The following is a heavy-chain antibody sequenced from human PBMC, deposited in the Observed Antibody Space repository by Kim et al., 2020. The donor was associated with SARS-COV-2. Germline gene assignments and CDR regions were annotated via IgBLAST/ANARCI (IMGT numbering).Heavy chain of an antibody. CDR2: ISSSSSTI. Sequence: GGSLRLSCAASGFTFSSYSMNWVRQAPGKGLEWVSYISSSSSTIYYADSVKGRFTISRDNAKNSLYLQMNSLRDEDTAVYYCARGGFVVVPAANDAFDIWGQGTMVTVSS. D-gene: IGHD2-2*01. V-gene: IGHV3-48*02. CDR1: GFTFSSYS. J-gene: IGHJ3*02. CDR3: ARGGFVVVPAANDAFDI.